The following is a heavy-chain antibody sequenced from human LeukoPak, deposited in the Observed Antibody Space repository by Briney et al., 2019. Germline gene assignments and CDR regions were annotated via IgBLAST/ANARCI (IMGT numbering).Heavy chain of an antibody. CDR1: GSTFTSNN. D-gene: IGHD3-22*01. Sequence: GASGKLSCKASGSTFTSNNRHWLRKSLGQGLEGRGIFNPSGGSTSYAQKFQGRVTMTRDMSTSTVYMELSSLRSEDTAVYYCARDPPNDSSGYYYFDYWGQGTLVTVSS. J-gene: IGHJ4*02. V-gene: IGHV1-46*01. CDR3: ARDPPNDSSGYYYFDY. CDR2: FNPSGGST.